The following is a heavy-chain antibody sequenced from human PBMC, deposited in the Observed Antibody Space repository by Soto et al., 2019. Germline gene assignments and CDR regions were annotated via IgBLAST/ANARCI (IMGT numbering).Heavy chain of an antibody. CDR2: ISAYNGNT. J-gene: IGHJ4*02. CDR3: ARNRKGPIVGATALDY. V-gene: IGHV1-18*01. Sequence: QVQLVQSGAEVKKPGASVKVSCKASGYTFTSYGISWVRQAPGQGLEWMGWISAYNGNTNYAQKLQGRVTMTTDTXTXXAYMERRRLRSADTAVYYCARNRKGPIVGATALDYWGQGTLVTVSS. D-gene: IGHD1-26*01. CDR1: GYTFTSYG.